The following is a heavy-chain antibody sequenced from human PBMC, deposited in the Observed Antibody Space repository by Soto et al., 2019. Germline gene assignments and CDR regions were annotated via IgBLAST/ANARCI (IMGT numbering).Heavy chain of an antibody. Sequence: QVQLVQSGAEVKKPGSSVTVSCKASGGTFSSYTISWVRQAPGQGLEWMGGIIPIFGTANYAQKCQGRVTITADEYTSTAYMELSSLRSEDTAVYYCARGNHRWLQLWYFDLWGRGTLVTVSS. V-gene: IGHV1-69*12. CDR1: GGTFSSYT. D-gene: IGHD5-12*01. J-gene: IGHJ2*01. CDR3: ARGNHRWLQLWYFDL. CDR2: IIPIFGTA.